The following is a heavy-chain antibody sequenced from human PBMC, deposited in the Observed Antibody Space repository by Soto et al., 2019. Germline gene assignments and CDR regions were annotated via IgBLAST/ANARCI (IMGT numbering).Heavy chain of an antibody. CDR2: IIPILGIA. D-gene: IGHD2-15*01. V-gene: IGHV1-69*02. CDR3: ASEGYCSCGSCFYYYYMDV. Sequence: QVQLVQSGAEVKKPGSSVKVSCKASGGTFSSYTISWVRQAPGQGLEWMGRIIPILGIANYAQQFQGRVTITADKSTSTAYMELSSLRSEDTAVYYCASEGYCSCGSCFYYYYMDVWGKGTTVTVSS. J-gene: IGHJ6*03. CDR1: GGTFSSYT.